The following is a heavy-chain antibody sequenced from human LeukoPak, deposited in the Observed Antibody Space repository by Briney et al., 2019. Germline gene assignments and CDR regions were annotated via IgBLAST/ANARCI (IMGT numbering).Heavy chain of an antibody. J-gene: IGHJ3*02. Sequence: ASVKVCCKASGYTFTSYGIRWVRQAPGQGLEWMGWISAYNGNTNYAQKLQGRVTMTTDTSTSTAYMELRSLRSDDTAVYYCARDLGYYYDSSGSDAFDIWGQGTMVTVSS. CDR1: GYTFTSYG. CDR3: ARDLGYYYDSSGSDAFDI. CDR2: ISAYNGNT. D-gene: IGHD3-22*01. V-gene: IGHV1-18*01.